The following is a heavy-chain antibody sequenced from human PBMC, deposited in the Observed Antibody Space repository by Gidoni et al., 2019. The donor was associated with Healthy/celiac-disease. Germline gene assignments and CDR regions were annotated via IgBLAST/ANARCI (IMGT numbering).Heavy chain of an antibody. Sequence: EVQLVESGGGLVKPGGSLRLSCAASAFTFSSYSMNWVRQAPGKGLEWVSYMSSSSSYIYYADSVKCRFTISRDNAKNSLYLQMNSLRAEDTAVYYCARSGVLRFLEWSADDDAFDIWGQGTMVTVSS. CDR2: MSSSSSYI. CDR3: ARSGVLRFLEWSADDDAFDI. D-gene: IGHD3-3*01. CDR1: AFTFSSYS. V-gene: IGHV3-21*01. J-gene: IGHJ3*02.